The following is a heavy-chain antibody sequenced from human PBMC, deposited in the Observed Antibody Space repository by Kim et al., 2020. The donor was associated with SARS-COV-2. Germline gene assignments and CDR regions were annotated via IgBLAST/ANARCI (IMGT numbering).Heavy chain of an antibody. Sequence: GGSLRLSCAASGLPFEIYWMAWVRQAPGKGPEWVAYIRYDGHEIYYGDSVKGRFTISRDNAKNSLYLQMNNLRVEDTAIYYCARDWGDDWGKGTLFTVSS. CDR1: GLPFEIYW. CDR2: IRYDGHEI. J-gene: IGHJ4*02. CDR3: ARDWGDD. D-gene: IGHD3-16*01. V-gene: IGHV3-7*01.